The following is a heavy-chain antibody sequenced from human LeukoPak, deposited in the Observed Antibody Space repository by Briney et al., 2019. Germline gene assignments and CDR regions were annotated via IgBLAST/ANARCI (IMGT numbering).Heavy chain of an antibody. V-gene: IGHV3-30-3*01. D-gene: IGHD2-15*01. CDR1: GFTFSSYA. J-gene: IGHJ4*02. CDR2: ISYDGSNK. CDR3: ARGRFVVVVAAFFY. Sequence: GGSLRPSCAASGFTFSSYAMHWVRQAPGKGLEWVAVISYDGSNKYYADSVKGRFTISRDNSKNTLYLQMNSLRAEDTAVYYCARGRFVVVVAAFFYWGQGTLVTVSS.